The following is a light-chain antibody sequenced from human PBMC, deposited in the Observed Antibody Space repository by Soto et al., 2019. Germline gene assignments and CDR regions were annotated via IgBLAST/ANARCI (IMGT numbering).Light chain of an antibody. J-gene: IGKJ3*01. V-gene: IGKV1-9*01. CDR3: QQLNSYPPT. Sequence: DIQLTQPPSFLSASVGDRITITCRASQGISSYLACYQQKPGKAPKLLFYAAFTLQSGVPSRFRGSGSRTEFTLSISSLQPEDFATYFCQQLNSYPPTFGPGTKVYI. CDR2: AAF. CDR1: QGISSY.